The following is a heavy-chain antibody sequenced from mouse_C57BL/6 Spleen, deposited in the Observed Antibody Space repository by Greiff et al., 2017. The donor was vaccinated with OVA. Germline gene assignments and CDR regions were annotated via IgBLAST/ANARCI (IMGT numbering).Heavy chain of an antibody. D-gene: IGHD2-5*01. CDR1: GFTFTDYY. J-gene: IGHJ2*01. CDR2: IRNKANGYTT. CDR3: ARYMDYSNSYYFDS. Sequence: EVQGVESGGGLVQPGGSLSLSCAASGFTFTDYYMSWVRQPPGKALEWLGFIRNKANGYTTEYSASVKGRFTISRDNSQSILYLQMSALRDEDSAPYYCARYMDYSNSYYFDSWGQGTTLTVSP. V-gene: IGHV7-3*01.